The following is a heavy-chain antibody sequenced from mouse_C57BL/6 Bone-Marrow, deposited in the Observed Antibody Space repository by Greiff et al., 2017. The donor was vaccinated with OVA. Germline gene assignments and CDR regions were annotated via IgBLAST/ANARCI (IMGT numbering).Heavy chain of an antibody. CDR1: GFSLTSYG. V-gene: IGHV2-6-1*01. CDR2: IWSDGST. Sequence: VKVVESGPGLVAPSQSLSITCTVSGFSLTSYGVHWVRQPPGKGLEWLVVIWSDGSTTYYSALKSRLSTSKDNSKSQVIVKMNSLQTDDAAIDYCARHTYYNYYGFAYWGQGTLVTVSA. J-gene: IGHJ3*01. D-gene: IGHD2-12*01. CDR3: ARHTYYNYYGFAY.